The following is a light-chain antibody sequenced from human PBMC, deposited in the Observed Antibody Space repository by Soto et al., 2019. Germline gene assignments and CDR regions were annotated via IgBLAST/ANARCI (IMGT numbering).Light chain of an antibody. Sequence: DIQMTQSPSTLSASVGDTVTITCGARESISIWLAWYQQKTGRAPKLLIYDASILESGVPSRFSGSGYGTDFNLTISSLQPEDFATYYCQQLNSYSITFGQGTRLEIK. CDR3: QQLNSYSIT. J-gene: IGKJ5*01. CDR1: ESISIW. V-gene: IGKV1-5*01. CDR2: DAS.